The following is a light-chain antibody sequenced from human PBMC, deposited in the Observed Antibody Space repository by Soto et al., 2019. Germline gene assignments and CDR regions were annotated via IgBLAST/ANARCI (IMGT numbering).Light chain of an antibody. Sequence: EIVLTQSPATLSLSPGERATLSCRASQSVSSYLAWYQQKPGQAPRLLIYDASNRATGIPARFSGSGSGTEFTLTISSLEPEDFAVYYCQQRSNFTFGGGTKVEIK. CDR1: QSVSSY. J-gene: IGKJ4*01. V-gene: IGKV3-11*01. CDR2: DAS. CDR3: QQRSNFT.